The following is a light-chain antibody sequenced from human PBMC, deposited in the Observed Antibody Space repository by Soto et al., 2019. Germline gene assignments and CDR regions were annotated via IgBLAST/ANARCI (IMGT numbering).Light chain of an antibody. CDR3: QQYCSSPLT. CDR1: QSVTSTY. Sequence: EIVLTQSPGTLSLSPGERATLSCRASQSVTSTYLAWYKQKPGQAPRLLIYGASSRATGIPDRFSGRGSVTEFTLTISRLEPEDFAVYYFQQYCSSPLTFGGGTKVEIK. CDR2: GAS. V-gene: IGKV3-20*01. J-gene: IGKJ4*01.